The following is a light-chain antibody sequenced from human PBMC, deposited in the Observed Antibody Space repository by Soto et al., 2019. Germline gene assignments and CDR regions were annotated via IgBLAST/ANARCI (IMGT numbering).Light chain of an antibody. J-gene: IGKJ4*02. Sequence: DIQLTQSPSFLSASVGDRVIITCRASQGINNHLGWYQQKPGKAPKLLIYRASTLQSGVPSRFSGSGSGTDFTLTITSLQPEDFATYYCQQLDGFRLFGGGTKVDIK. CDR3: QQLDGFRL. CDR1: QGINNH. V-gene: IGKV1-9*01. CDR2: RAS.